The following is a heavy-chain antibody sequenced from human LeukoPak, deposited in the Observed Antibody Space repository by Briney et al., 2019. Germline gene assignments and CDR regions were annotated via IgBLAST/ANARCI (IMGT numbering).Heavy chain of an antibody. CDR2: ISGSGGST. J-gene: IGHJ4*02. CDR3: ANGELYCSSTSCEGPFDY. V-gene: IGHV3-23*01. CDR1: GFTFSSYA. D-gene: IGHD2-2*01. Sequence: RGSLRLSCAASGFTFSSYAMSWVRQAPGKGLEWVSAISGSGGSTYYADSVKGRFTISRDNSKNTLYLQMNSLRAEDTAVYYCANGELYCSSTSCEGPFDYWGQGTLVTVSS.